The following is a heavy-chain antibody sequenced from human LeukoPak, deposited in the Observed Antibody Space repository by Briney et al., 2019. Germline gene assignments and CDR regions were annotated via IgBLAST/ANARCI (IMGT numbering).Heavy chain of an antibody. D-gene: IGHD2-2*01. CDR1: GDSISSGTYS. Sequence: PSLTLSLTCAVSGDSISSGTYSWTWIRQPPGKGLEWIGFISHRGGTYYNPSLKSRVTMSVDRSENQFSLKLSSVTAADTAVYYCARGLIVPSTIFDYWGQGALVTVSS. J-gene: IGHJ4*02. V-gene: IGHV4-30-2*01. CDR2: ISHRGGT. CDR3: ARGLIVPSTIFDY.